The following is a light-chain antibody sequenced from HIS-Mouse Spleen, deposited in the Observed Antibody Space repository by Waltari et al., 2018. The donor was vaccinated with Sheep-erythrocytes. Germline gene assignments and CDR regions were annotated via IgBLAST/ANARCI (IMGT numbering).Light chain of an antibody. CDR3: SSYAGSSTPWV. J-gene: IGLJ3*02. V-gene: IGLV3-1*01. CDR2: QDS. CDR1: KLGDKF. Sequence: SYELTQPPSVSVSPGQTASITCPGYKLGDKFACWYQQKPGQSPVLVIYQDSKRPSGIPERFSGSKSGNTASLTVSGLQAEDEADYYCSSYAGSSTPWVFGGGTKLTVL.